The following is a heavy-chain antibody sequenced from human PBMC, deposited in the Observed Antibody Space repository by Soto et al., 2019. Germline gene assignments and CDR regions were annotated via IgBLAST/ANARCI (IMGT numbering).Heavy chain of an antibody. CDR2: ISSSSSTI. CDR3: ARHPERIAQIGWFDP. Sequence: GGSLRLSCAASGFTFSTYSMNWVRQAPGKGLEWVSYISSSSSTIYYADSVKGRFTISRDNAKNSLYLQMNSLRAEDTAVYYCARHPERIAQIGWFDPWGQGTLVTVSS. CDR1: GFTFSTYS. D-gene: IGHD6-13*01. V-gene: IGHV3-48*01. J-gene: IGHJ5*02.